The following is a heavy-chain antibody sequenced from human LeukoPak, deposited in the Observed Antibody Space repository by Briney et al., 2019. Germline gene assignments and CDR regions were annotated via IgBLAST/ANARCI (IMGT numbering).Heavy chain of an antibody. J-gene: IGHJ4*02. Sequence: GGSLRLSCAASGFTFRNYYMTWIRQAPGKGLEWVSYISASGDTIYYVDSVRGRFTISRDNAKNSLYLDMNTLKAEDTAVYYCARDPSWEILSYFDYWGQGTLVTVSS. V-gene: IGHV3-11*04. CDR2: ISASGDTI. D-gene: IGHD1-26*01. CDR1: GFTFRNYY. CDR3: ARDPSWEILSYFDY.